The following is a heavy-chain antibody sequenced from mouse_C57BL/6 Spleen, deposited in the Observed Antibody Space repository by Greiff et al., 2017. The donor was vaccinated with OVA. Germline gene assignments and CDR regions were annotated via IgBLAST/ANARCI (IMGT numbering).Heavy chain of an antibody. CDR3: ARGVTTRFAY. D-gene: IGHD2-2*01. Sequence: QVQLQQSGAELVRPGTSVKVSCKASGYAFTNYLIEWVKQRPGQGLEWIGVFNPGSGGTNYNEKFKGKATLTADKSSSTAYMQLSSLTSEDSAVYFCARGVTTRFAYWGQGTLVTVSA. CDR2: FNPGSGGT. J-gene: IGHJ3*01. V-gene: IGHV1-54*01. CDR1: GYAFTNYL.